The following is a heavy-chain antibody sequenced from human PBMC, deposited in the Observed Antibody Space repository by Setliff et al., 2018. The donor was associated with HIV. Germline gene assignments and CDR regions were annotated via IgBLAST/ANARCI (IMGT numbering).Heavy chain of an antibody. CDR2: IKQDGSEK. Sequence: PGGSLRLSCAATGFTFNKAWMNWVRQAPGKGLEWVANIKQDGSEKYYVDSVKGRFTISRDNAKNSLYLQMNSLRAEDTAVYYCATDRGTYWGQGTLVTVSS. V-gene: IGHV3-7*03. CDR3: ATDRGTY. J-gene: IGHJ4*02. CDR1: GFTFNKAW. D-gene: IGHD1-7*01.